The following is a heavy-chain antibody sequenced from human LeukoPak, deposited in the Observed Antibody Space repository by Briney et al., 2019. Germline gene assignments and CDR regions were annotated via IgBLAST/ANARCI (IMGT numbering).Heavy chain of an antibody. CDR2: ISGSGGST. J-gene: IGHJ6*02. Sequence: GGSLRLSCAASGFTFSSYALSWVRQAPGKGLEWVSAISGSGGSTYYADSVKGRFTISRDNSKNTLYLQMNSLRAEDTAVYYCAKDQEKYYYGSGSYHPSYYYYYGTDVWGQGTTVTVSS. D-gene: IGHD3-10*01. V-gene: IGHV3-23*01. CDR3: AKDQEKYYYGSGSYHPSYYYYYGTDV. CDR1: GFTFSSYA.